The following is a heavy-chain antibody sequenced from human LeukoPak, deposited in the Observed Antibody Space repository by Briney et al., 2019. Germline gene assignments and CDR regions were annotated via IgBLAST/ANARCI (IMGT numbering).Heavy chain of an antibody. CDR3: ARDRYYDSSGHYYGAFDI. V-gene: IGHV4-4*07. CDR2: IYTSGST. Sequence: SETLSLTCTVSGGSISSYYWSWIRQPAGKGLEWIGRIYTSGSTNYNPSLKSRVTMSVDTSKNQFSLKLSSVTAADTAVYYCARDRYYDSSGHYYGAFDIWGQGTMVTVSS. D-gene: IGHD3-22*01. CDR1: GGSISSYY. J-gene: IGHJ3*02.